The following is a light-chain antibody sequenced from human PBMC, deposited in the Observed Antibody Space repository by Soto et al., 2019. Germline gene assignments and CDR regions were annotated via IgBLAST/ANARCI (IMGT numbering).Light chain of an antibody. Sequence: DIVMTQSSDSLAVSLGESATINCKSSQRALYSGNNKDALAWYQQKPGQPLKMLISWASTLESWVPDRFSGSGSGPDFTLTTSRLQAADVAVYYCQQFYTPPSFVQGTKVQI. J-gene: IGKJ1*01. V-gene: IGKV4-1*01. CDR1: QRALYSGNNKDA. CDR2: WAS. CDR3: QQFYTPPS.